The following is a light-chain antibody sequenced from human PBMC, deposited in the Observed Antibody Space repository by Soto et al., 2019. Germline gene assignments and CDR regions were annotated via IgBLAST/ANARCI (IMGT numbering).Light chain of an antibody. Sequence: QSALTQPASVSGSPGQSITISCTGTSSDVGGSNYVSWYQQHPGKAPKLLIYEINNRPSGVSNRFSGSKSGNTASLTISGLQTEDEAHYYCNSYTGRRTIILFGGGTKLTVL. CDR3: NSYTGRRTIIL. CDR2: EIN. V-gene: IGLV2-14*01. CDR1: SSDVGGSNY. J-gene: IGLJ2*01.